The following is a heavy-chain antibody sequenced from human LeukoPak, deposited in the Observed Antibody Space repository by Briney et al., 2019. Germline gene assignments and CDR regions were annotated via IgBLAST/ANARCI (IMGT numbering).Heavy chain of an antibody. CDR1: GFTFGDYA. CDR2: IRSKAYGGTT. Sequence: PGRSLRLSCTASGFTFGDYAMSWVRQAPGKGLEWVGFIRSKAYGGTTEYAASVKGRFTISRDDSKSIAYLQMNSLKTEDTAVYYCTSLLWFGELLDYWGQETLVTVSS. CDR3: TSLLWFGELLDY. V-gene: IGHV3-49*04. J-gene: IGHJ4*02. D-gene: IGHD3-10*01.